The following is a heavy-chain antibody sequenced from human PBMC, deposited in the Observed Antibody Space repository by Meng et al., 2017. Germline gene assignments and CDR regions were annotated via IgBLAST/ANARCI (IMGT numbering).Heavy chain of an antibody. Sequence: QLQQSGPGLVKPPQPLSLICAISGDSVSSNSAAWNWIRQSPSRGLEWLGRAYYRSKWYHDYAESVKSRISIDPDTSKNQFSLQLRSVTPEDSAVYYCARGSYSFDSWGQRTLVTVSS. CDR2: AYYRSKWYH. CDR3: ARGSYSFDS. CDR1: GDSVSSNSAA. J-gene: IGHJ4*02. D-gene: IGHD1-26*01. V-gene: IGHV6-1*01.